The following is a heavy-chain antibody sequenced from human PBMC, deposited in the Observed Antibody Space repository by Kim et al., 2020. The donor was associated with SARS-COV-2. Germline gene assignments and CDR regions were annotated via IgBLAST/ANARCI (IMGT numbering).Heavy chain of an antibody. CDR2: ISGSTGNM. CDR1: GFTFRWYT. J-gene: IGHJ4*02. Sequence: GGSLRLSCAASGFTFRWYTMNWVRQAPGRGLEWVSSISGSTGNMYYADSVQGRFTISRDNAKNSVSLQMNGPRVEDSGVYYCARTEAVAGRDWGQGTLVT. CDR3: ARTEAVAGRD. V-gene: IGHV3-21*01. D-gene: IGHD6-19*01.